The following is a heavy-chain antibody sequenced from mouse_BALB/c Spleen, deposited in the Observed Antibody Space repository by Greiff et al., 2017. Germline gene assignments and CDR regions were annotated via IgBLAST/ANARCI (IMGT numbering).Heavy chain of an antibody. CDR1: VYSITSGYY. CDR3: ARDDYRYEPYAMDY. D-gene: IGHD2-14*01. J-gene: IGHJ4*01. CDR2: ISYDGSN. Sequence: EVQLVESGPGLVKPSQSLSLTCSVTVYSITSGYYWNWIRQFPGNKLEWMGYISYDGSNNYNPSLKNRISITRDTSKNQFFLKLNSVTTEDTATYYCARDDYRYEPYAMDYWGQGTSVTVSS. V-gene: IGHV3-6*02.